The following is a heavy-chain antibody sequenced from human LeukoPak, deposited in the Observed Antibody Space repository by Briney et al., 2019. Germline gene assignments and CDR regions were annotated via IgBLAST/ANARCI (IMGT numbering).Heavy chain of an antibody. Sequence: QTGRSLRLSCAASGFTFDDYAMHWVRQAPGKGLEWVSGISWNSGSIGYADSVKGRFTISRDNAKNSLYLQMNSLRAEDTAVYYCARFIAAPYYFDYWGRGTLVTVSS. D-gene: IGHD6-13*01. V-gene: IGHV3-9*01. CDR3: ARFIAAPYYFDY. CDR1: GFTFDDYA. J-gene: IGHJ4*02. CDR2: ISWNSGSI.